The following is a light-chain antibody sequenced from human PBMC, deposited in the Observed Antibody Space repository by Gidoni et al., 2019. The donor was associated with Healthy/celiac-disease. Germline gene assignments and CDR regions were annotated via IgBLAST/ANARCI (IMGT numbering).Light chain of an antibody. CDR1: SSDVGGYNY. Sequence: QSALTQPASVSGSPGQPITISCTGTSSDVGGYNYVSWYHQHPGKAPKLMIYDVSNRPSGVSNRFSGSKSGNTASLTISGLQAEDEADYYCSSYTSSSTDVVFGGGTKLTVL. V-gene: IGLV2-14*01. CDR3: SSYTSSSTDVV. CDR2: DVS. J-gene: IGLJ2*01.